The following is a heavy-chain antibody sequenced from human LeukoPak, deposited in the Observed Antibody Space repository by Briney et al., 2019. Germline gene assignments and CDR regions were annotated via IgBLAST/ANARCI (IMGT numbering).Heavy chain of an antibody. J-gene: IGHJ4*02. CDR1: GGSISSSNW. V-gene: IGHV4-4*02. CDR3: AREPNPSGWYGGVAYYFDY. D-gene: IGHD6-19*01. Sequence: PSETLSLTCAVSGGSISSSNWWSWVRQPPGKGLEWIGEIYHSGSTNYNPSLKSRVTISVDKSKNQFSLKLSSVTAADTAVYYCAREPNPSGWYGGVAYYFDYWGQGTLVTVSS. CDR2: IYHSGST.